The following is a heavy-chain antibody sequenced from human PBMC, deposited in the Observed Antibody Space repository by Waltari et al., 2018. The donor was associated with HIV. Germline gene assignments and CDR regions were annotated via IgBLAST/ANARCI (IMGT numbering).Heavy chain of an antibody. Sequence: QVQLVQSGAEVKKPGSSVKVSCTASGGTFSSYAISWVRQAPGQGLEWMGGIIPIFGTANYAQKFQGRVTITADESTSTAYMELSSLRSEDTAVYYCAREIVVVPAAKDKGNWFDPWGQGTLVTVSS. CDR1: GGTFSSYA. D-gene: IGHD2-2*01. J-gene: IGHJ5*02. CDR2: IIPIFGTA. V-gene: IGHV1-69*01. CDR3: AREIVVVPAAKDKGNWFDP.